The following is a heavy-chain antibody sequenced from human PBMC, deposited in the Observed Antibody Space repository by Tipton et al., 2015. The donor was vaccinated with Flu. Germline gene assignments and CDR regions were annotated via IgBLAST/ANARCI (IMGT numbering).Heavy chain of an antibody. V-gene: IGHV4-59*01. Sequence: TLSLTCTVSGGSISSYYWSWIRQPPGKGLEWIGYIYYSGSTNYNPSLKSRVTISVDTSKNQFSLKLSSVTAADTAVYYCARAMVRGTLNWFDPWGQGTLVTVSS. D-gene: IGHD3-10*01. CDR1: GGSISSYY. CDR2: IYYSGST. J-gene: IGHJ5*02. CDR3: ARAMVRGTLNWFDP.